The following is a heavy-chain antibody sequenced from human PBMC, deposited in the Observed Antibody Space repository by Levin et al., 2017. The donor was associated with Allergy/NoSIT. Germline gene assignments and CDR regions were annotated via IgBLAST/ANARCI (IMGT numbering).Heavy chain of an antibody. J-gene: IGHJ4*02. CDR1: GGSISSRNW. V-gene: IGHV4-4*02. CDR3: ATGEGDWNRHFDY. Sequence: SETLSLTCAVSGGSISSRNWWSWVRQPPGMGLEWIGEISHSGSTNYNPSLKSRVTISIDKSKNQFSLKLSSVTAADTAVYYCATGEGDWNRHFDYWGQGTLVTVSS. CDR2: ISHSGST. D-gene: IGHD1-1*01.